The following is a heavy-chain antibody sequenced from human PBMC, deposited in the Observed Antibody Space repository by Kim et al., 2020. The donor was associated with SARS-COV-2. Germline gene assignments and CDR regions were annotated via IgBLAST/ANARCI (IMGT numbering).Heavy chain of an antibody. D-gene: IGHD3-16*02. CDR3: ARVADYVWGSYRPFDY. Sequence: DSVKGRFTISRDNAKNSLFLQLDSLGAEDTGVYYCARVADYVWGSYRPFDYWGQGTLVTVAS. J-gene: IGHJ4*02. V-gene: IGHV3-48*03.